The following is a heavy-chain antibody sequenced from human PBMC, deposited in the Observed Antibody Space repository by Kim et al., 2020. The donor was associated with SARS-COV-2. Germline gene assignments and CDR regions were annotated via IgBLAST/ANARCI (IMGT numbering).Heavy chain of an antibody. CDR1: GFTFSSYG. V-gene: IGHV3-30*18. J-gene: IGHJ6*02. Sequence: GGSLRLSCAASGFTFSSYGMHWVRQAQGEGLEWVAVISYDGSHKYYADSVKGRFTISRDNSKNTLYLQMNSLRAEDTAVYYCAKDLASGNYYYYYGMDVWGQGTTVTVSS. CDR2: ISYDGSHK. CDR3: AKDLASGNYYYYYGMDV.